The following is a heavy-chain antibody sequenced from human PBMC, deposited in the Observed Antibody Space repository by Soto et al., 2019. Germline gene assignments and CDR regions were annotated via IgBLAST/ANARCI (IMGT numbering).Heavy chain of an antibody. CDR1: SGSISGYY. Sequence: QVQLQESGPGLVKPSETLSLTCAVSSGSISGYYWSWIRQPPGKGLEWIGYIYYSGSTNYNPSLRSRVTIAVDTAKNQFSLKLSSVTAADTAVYYCARVLTGYWYFDLWGSGTLVIVSS. J-gene: IGHJ2*01. CDR3: ARVLTGYWYFDL. CDR2: IYYSGST. D-gene: IGHD7-27*01. V-gene: IGHV4-59*01.